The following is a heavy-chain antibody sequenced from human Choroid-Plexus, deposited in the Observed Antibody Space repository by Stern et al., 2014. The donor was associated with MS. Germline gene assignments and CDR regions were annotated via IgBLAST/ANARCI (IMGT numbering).Heavy chain of an antibody. D-gene: IGHD3-3*01. V-gene: IGHV1-2*02. CDR1: GYIFTGYY. CDR3: ARDQRGITIFGVVTDYYYLGMDV. Sequence: QVQLVESGAEVKKPGASVKVSCKTSGYIFTGYYIHWVRQAPGQGLEWMAWINPNPGGTKYAQKFQGRVTMSRDTSISTAYVELSSLTSDDTAVYYCARDQRGITIFGVVTDYYYLGMDVWGQGTTVTVYS. J-gene: IGHJ6*02. CDR2: INPNPGGT.